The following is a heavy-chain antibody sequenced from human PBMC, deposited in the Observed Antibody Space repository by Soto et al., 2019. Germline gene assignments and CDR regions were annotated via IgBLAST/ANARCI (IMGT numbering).Heavy chain of an antibody. CDR1: GYTFTSYY. J-gene: IGHJ3*02. D-gene: IGHD5-12*01. V-gene: IGHV1-46*01. CDR2: INPSGGST. Sequence: ASVKFSCKESGYTFTSYYMHRVREAPGQGLEWMGIINPSGGSTSYAQKFQGRVTMTRDTSTSTVYMELSSLRSEETAVYYCARETFRDGYNSYDAFDRSGQGTMVTVS. CDR3: ARETFRDGYNSYDAFDR.